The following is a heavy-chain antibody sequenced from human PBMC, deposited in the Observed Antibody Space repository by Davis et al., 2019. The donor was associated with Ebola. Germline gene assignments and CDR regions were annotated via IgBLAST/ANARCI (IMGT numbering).Heavy chain of an antibody. CDR1: GYKFTGNY. Sequence: ASVKVSCKASGYKFTGNYIHWVRQAPGQGLEWMGWINPDSGETKYAQQFQGRFIMTSATSIDTAYMDLKRLKFDDAAVYFCARGRGRQWLVDYWGQGTLVTVSS. CDR2: INPDSGET. J-gene: IGHJ4*02. CDR3: ARGRGRQWLVDY. D-gene: IGHD6-19*01. V-gene: IGHV1-2*02.